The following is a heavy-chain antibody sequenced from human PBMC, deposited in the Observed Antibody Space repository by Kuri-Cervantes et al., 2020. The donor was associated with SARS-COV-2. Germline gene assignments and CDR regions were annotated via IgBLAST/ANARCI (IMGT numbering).Heavy chain of an antibody. CDR2: ISWDGGST. Sequence: GGSLRLSCAASGFTFSSYAMTWVRQAPGKGLEWVSLISWDGGSTNYADSVKGRFTISRDNSKNSLYLQMNSLRTEDTALYYCAKGPHCSGGSCYQDYWGQGTLVTVSS. J-gene: IGHJ4*02. D-gene: IGHD2-15*01. CDR1: GFTFSSYA. CDR3: AKGPHCSGGSCYQDY. V-gene: IGHV3-43*02.